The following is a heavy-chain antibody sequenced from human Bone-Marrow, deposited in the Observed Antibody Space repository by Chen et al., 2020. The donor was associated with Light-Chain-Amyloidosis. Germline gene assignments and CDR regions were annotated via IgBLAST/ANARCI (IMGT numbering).Heavy chain of an antibody. V-gene: IGHV4-34*02. CDR3: ARGGRGSYRAFDY. Sequence: QVQLQQWGAGLLKPSETLSLTCVVSGGSFSGHYWSWIRQTPGKGLEWIGEVNHGGSTNYNPSLKCRVTLSIDTAKSHFSLNRSSVTAADTATYYCARGGRGSYRAFDYWGQGTLVTVSS. D-gene: IGHD3-16*02. CDR1: GGSFSGHY. J-gene: IGHJ4*02. CDR2: VNHGGST.